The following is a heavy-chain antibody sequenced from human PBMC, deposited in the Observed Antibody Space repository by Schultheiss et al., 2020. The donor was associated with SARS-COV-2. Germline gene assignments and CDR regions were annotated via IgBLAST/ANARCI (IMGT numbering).Heavy chain of an antibody. CDR2: INPNSGGT. Sequence: GESLKISCKASGYTFTGYYMHWVRQAPGQGLEWMGRINPNSGGTNYAQKFQGRVTMTRDTSISTAYMELSRLRSDDTAVYYCARAKGLAVAGTRANVFDYWGQGTLVTVSS. D-gene: IGHD6-19*01. CDR3: ARAKGLAVAGTRANVFDY. CDR1: GYTFTGYY. J-gene: IGHJ4*02. V-gene: IGHV1-2*06.